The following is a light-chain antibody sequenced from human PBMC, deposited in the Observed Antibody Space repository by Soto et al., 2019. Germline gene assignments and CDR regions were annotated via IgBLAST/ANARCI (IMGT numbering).Light chain of an antibody. V-gene: IGKV1-39*01. CDR3: QQTYSSLST. CDR2: ASS. CDR1: QTINSY. J-gene: IGKJ2*01. Sequence: DIQMTQSPSSLSASVGDRVTITCRASQTINSYLNWYQQKPGKAPELLIFASSSLQSGVPSRFSGSGSGTDFTLTISSLQPEDFATYYCQQTYSSLSTFGQGTNLEIK.